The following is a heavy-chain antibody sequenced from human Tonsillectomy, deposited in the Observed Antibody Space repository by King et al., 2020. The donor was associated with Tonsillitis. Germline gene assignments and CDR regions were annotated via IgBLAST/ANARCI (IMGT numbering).Heavy chain of an antibody. CDR3: TTPYCGGDCYSGWFDP. V-gene: IGHV3-15*01. CDR2: IKSKTDGGTT. D-gene: IGHD2-21*02. CDR1: GFTFSNAW. J-gene: IGHJ5*02. Sequence: VQLVESGGGLVKPGGSLRLSCAASGFTFSNAWMSWVRQAPGKGLEWVGRIKSKTDGGTTDYAAPVKGRFTITRDDSKNTLYLQMNSLKTEDTAVYYCTTPYCGGDCYSGWFDPWGQGTLVTVSS.